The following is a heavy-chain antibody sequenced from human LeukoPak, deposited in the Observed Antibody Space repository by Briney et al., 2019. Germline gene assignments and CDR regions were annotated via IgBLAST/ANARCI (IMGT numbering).Heavy chain of an antibody. V-gene: IGHV3-21*01. D-gene: IGHD6-13*01. CDR1: GFTFSSYS. CDR3: ATEQQLVSWFDP. J-gene: IGHJ5*02. CDR2: ISSSSSYI. Sequence: GGSLRLSCAASGFTFSSYSMNWVRQAPGKGLEWVSSISSSSSYIYYADSVKGRFTISRDNAKNSLYLQMNSLGAEDTAVYYCATEQQLVSWFDPWGQGTLVTVSS.